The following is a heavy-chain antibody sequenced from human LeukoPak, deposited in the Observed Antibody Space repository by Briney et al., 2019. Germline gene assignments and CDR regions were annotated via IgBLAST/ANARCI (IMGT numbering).Heavy chain of an antibody. CDR3: ARVIIISVARWFDP. V-gene: IGHV3-66*01. D-gene: IGHD3-16*02. CDR2: IYSGGST. Sequence: GGSLRLSCAASGFTVSSNYMSWVRQAPGKGLEWVSVIYSGGSTYYADSEKGRFTISRDNSKNTLYLQMNSLRAEDTAVYYCARVIIISVARWFDPWGQGTLVTVSS. J-gene: IGHJ5*02. CDR1: GFTVSSNY.